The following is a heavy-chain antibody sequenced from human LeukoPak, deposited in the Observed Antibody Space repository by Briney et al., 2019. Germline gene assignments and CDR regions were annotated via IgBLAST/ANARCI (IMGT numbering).Heavy chain of an antibody. CDR1: GGSISSGGYY. CDR3: ARALDYHDSSGYLGTTTYYFDY. Sequence: PSETLSLTCAVSGGSISSGGYYWSWIRQHPGKGLEWIGYIYYSGSTYYNPSLKSRVTISVDTSKNQFSLKLSSVTAADTAVYYCARALDYHDSSGYLGTTTYYFDYWGQGTLVTVSS. V-gene: IGHV4-31*11. D-gene: IGHD3-22*01. CDR2: IYYSGST. J-gene: IGHJ4*02.